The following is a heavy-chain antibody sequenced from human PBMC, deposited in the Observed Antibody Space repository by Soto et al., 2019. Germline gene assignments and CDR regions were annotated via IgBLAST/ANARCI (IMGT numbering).Heavy chain of an antibody. J-gene: IGHJ3*01. Sequence: EVQLVESGGGLVKPGGSLRLSCAASGFTLTRFKMNWVRQAPGKGLEWVSSISGRSGYIHYEDSVRGRFTVSSDDANNSLYLQMNSLRAEDTAVYYCARDGDCTNVVCYNDFANAFDVWGQGTMVTVSA. CDR2: ISGRSGYI. CDR3: ARDGDCTNVVCYNDFANAFDV. CDR1: GFTLTRFK. D-gene: IGHD2-8*01. V-gene: IGHV3-21*02.